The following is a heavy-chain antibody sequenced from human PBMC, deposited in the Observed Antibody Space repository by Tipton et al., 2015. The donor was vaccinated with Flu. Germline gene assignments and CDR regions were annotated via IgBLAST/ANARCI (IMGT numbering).Heavy chain of an antibody. D-gene: IGHD4-11*01. CDR2: ISRGGAT. J-gene: IGHJ5*02. Sequence: GLVKPSETLSLTCLVSGDSIRSDYFWGWIRQPPGKGLEWIGQISRGGATYYNSSLQSRATISVDSSRNRFSLKVRSVTAADTATYYCARRDYSNYVSQPKNWFDLWGQGILVIVSS. CDR1: GDSIRSDYF. CDR3: ARRDYSNYVSQPKNWFDL. V-gene: IGHV4-38-2*01.